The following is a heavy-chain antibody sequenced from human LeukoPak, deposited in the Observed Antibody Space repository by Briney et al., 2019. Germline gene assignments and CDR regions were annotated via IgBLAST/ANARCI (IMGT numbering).Heavy chain of an antibody. CDR2: INHSGST. CDR1: GGSFSGYY. J-gene: IGHJ6*03. D-gene: IGHD3-3*01. V-gene: IGHV4-34*01. CDR3: AGYYDFWSGYYTTLKNYYMDV. Sequence: SETLSLTCAVYGGSFSGYYWSWIRQPPGKGLEWIGEINHSGSTNYNPSLKSRVTISVDTSKNQFSLKLSSVTAADTAVYYCAGYYDFWSGYYTTLKNYYMDVWGKGTTVTVSS.